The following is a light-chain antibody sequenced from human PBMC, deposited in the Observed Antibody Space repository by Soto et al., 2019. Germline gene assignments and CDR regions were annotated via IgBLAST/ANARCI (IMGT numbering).Light chain of an antibody. J-gene: IGKJ1*01. V-gene: IGKV1-33*01. CDR2: DAS. CDR3: QQYNNLPWT. CDR1: QDISNY. Sequence: DIQRTQSPSSLSASVRDTVTITCRASQDISNYLNWYQKKPGKDPKLLIYDASNLETGVPSRFSGSRSGTDFNLTISRLQTEDIATYDCQQYNNLPWTFGQGTKVDIK.